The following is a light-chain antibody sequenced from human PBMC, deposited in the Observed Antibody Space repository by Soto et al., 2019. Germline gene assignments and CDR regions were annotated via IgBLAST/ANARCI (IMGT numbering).Light chain of an antibody. CDR2: DTS. Sequence: EILMTQSPATLSVSPEKRDTLSCRASQSVSIKLAGYQQKPGQAPRLLIYDTSTRATGIPARFSGSGSGTEFTLTISSLQAEDFAVYYCQQYNNWSPITFGQGTRLEI. V-gene: IGKV3-15*01. J-gene: IGKJ5*01. CDR1: QSVSIK. CDR3: QQYNNWSPIT.